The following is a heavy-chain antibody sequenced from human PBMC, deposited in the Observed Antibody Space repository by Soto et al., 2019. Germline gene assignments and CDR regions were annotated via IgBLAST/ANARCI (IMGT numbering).Heavy chain of an antibody. CDR1: GCSLTTRGVG. Sequence: QITLKESGPTLVKPTQTLTLTCTFSGCSLTTRGVGVGWIRQPPGKALEWLALIYWDDDKRYSPSLKSRLTITKDTSKSQVVLTMNNMDPLDTATYYCARDSTGWYGFDYLGQGTLVTVSS. J-gene: IGHJ4*02. CDR3: ARDSTGWYGFDY. D-gene: IGHD6-19*01. V-gene: IGHV2-5*02. CDR2: IYWDDDK.